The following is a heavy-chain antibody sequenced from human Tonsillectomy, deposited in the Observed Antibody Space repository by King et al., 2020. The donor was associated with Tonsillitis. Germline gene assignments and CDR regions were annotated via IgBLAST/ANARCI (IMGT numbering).Heavy chain of an antibody. CDR3: ARSWNDEGYDY. D-gene: IGHD1-1*01. Sequence: VQLVESGGGVVQPGRSLRLSCAASGFTFSIYVMHWVRPAPGKGLELVAVIWDDKSYKYYADSVKGRFTISRDNSKNILYLQMNSLRVEDTAVYYCARSWNDEGYDYWGRGTLVTVSP. J-gene: IGHJ4*02. CDR1: GFTFSIYV. V-gene: IGHV3-33*01. CDR2: IWDDKSYK.